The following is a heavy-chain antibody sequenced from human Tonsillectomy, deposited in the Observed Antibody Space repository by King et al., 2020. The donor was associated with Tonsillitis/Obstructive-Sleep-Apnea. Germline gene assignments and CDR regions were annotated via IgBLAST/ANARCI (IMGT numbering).Heavy chain of an antibody. V-gene: IGHV1-69*10. CDR2: IIPIYVLT. D-gene: IGHD3-22*01. CDR1: GGTFSSYA. J-gene: IGHJ4*02. Sequence: QLVQSGAEGKKPGSSVKVSCKASGGTFSSYAISWVRQAPGQGLEWMGGIIPIYVLTTYAQKFQGRITITADKSTSTAYMELSSLRSEDTAVYYCARQYYDSSGYYYFDYWGQGTLVTVSS. CDR3: ARQYYDSSGYYYFDY.